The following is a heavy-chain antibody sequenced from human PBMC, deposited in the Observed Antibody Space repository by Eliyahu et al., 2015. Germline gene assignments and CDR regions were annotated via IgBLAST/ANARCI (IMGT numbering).Heavy chain of an antibody. CDR1: GFSMRTSGVG. V-gene: IGHV2-5*02. CDR2: IFSDSGE. CDR3: ARTDSSGYYGGVGDAFDI. D-gene: IGHD3-22*01. J-gene: IGHJ3*02. Sequence: QITLKESGPTLVKPAQTLSLTCSFSGFSMRTSGVGVGWVRQPPGKALEYLALIFSDSGERHNPSLKNRLTIAKDTSKNQVVLTLTNVDPLDTATYFCARTDSSGYYGGVGDAFDIWGPGTMVTVSS.